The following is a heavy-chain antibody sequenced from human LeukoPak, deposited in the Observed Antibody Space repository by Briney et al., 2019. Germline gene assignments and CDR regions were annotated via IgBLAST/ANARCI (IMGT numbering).Heavy chain of an antibody. D-gene: IGHD2-2*01. CDR1: GGSLSSGSYY. Sequence: SQTLSLTCTVSGGSLSSGSYYWSWIRQPAGKGLEWIGRIYTSGSTNYNPSLKSRVTISVDTSKNQFSLKLSSVTAADTAVYYCAGSGPAKDIVVVPAASEFDYWGQGTLVTVSS. V-gene: IGHV4-61*02. CDR2: IYTSGST. CDR3: AGSGPAKDIVVVPAASEFDY. J-gene: IGHJ4*02.